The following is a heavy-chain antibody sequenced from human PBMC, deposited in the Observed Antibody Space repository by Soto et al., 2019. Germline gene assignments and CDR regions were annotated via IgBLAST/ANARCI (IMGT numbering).Heavy chain of an antibody. J-gene: IGHJ3*02. Sequence: ASVKVSCKAAGYSFTGFYLHCLRQAPGQGLEWMGWINPNSGDTKYAQNFQGWVTMTRDTSINTAYMELSRLTSDDTAVYYCARICSHTDSLCDAFDIRAQGTTVTVSS. CDR1: GYSFTGFY. CDR2: INPNSGDT. CDR3: ARICSHTDSLCDAFDI. V-gene: IGHV1-2*04. D-gene: IGHD2-15*01.